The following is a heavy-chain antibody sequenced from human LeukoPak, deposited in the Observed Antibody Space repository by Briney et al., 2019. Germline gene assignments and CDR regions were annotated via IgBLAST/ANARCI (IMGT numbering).Heavy chain of an antibody. D-gene: IGHD3-10*01. CDR3: AKGGGITMVRGVIDY. J-gene: IGHJ4*02. Sequence: GGSLRLSCAASGFTFSSYWMSWARQAPGKGLEWVANIKQDGREKYYVDSVKGRFTISRDNAKNSLYLQMNSLRAEDTAVYYCAKGGGITMVRGVIDYWGQGTLVTVSS. V-gene: IGHV3-7*03. CDR1: GFTFSSYW. CDR2: IKQDGREK.